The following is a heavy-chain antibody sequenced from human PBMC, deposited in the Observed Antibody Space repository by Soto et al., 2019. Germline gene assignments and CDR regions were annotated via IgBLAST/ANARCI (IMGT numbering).Heavy chain of an antibody. J-gene: IGHJ4*02. V-gene: IGHV3-30*04. CDR2: VSFDGKVT. CDR3: AREPYNDTKYFDY. D-gene: IGHD3-10*01. CDR1: GFTFNSLS. Sequence: GGSLRLSCTGSGFTFNSLSLHWVRQGPDKGLEWVAVVSFDGKVTYYADSVKGRFTVSRDISKNTIYLQANSLRPEDTAVYYGAREPYNDTKYFDYWGQGTQVTVSS.